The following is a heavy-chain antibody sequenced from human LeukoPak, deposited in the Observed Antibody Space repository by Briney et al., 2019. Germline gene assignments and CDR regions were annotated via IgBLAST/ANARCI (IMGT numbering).Heavy chain of an antibody. D-gene: IGHD3/OR15-3a*01. J-gene: IGHJ3*02. Sequence: SETLSLTCTVSGGSISSSSYYWGWIRQPPGKGLEWIGSIYYSGSTYYNPSLKSRVTISVDTSKNQFSLKLSSVTAADTAVYYCARWTLGFNAFDIWGQGTMVTVSS. CDR1: GGSISSSSYY. V-gene: IGHV4-39*01. CDR3: ARWTLGFNAFDI. CDR2: IYYSGST.